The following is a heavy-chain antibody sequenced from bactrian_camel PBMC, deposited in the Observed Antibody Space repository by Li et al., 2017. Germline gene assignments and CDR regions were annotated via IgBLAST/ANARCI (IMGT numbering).Heavy chain of an antibody. CDR2: VNNVGIM. CDR3: AASAGRCPWQRWSVSSAYDY. Sequence: HVQLVESGGGSVQAGGSLRLSCAASGDTWRYYCMAWFRQTPGKEREGVASVNNVGIMSYADSVKGRFTISQDSAGTTLFLQMNSLKPEDTAMYYCAASAGRCPWQRWSVSSAYDYWGQGTQVTVS. J-gene: IGHJ4*01. CDR1: GDTWRYYC. D-gene: IGHD3*01. V-gene: IGHV3S55*01.